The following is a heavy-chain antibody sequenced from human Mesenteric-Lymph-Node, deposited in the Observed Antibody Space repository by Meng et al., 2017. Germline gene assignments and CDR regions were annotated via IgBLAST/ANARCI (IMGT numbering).Heavy chain of an antibody. CDR3: ARDNWARENRDGKSQNWYYYGLDV. J-gene: IGHJ6*02. D-gene: IGHD1-1*01. Sequence: GGSLRLSCAASGFTVSSNYMSWVRQAPGKGLEWVSVIYSGGSTYYADSVKGRFTISRDNSKNTLYLQMNSLRAEDTAVYYCARDNWARENRDGKSQNWYYYGLDVWGLGTSVTVSS. V-gene: IGHV3-53*05. CDR2: IYSGGST. CDR1: GFTVSSNY.